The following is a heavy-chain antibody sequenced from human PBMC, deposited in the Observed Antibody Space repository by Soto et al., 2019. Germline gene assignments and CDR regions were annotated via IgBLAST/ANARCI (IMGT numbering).Heavy chain of an antibody. Sequence: ASVKVSCKASGYTLSQLSIHWVRQAPGKGPEWMGGFDRKDGEIIYEEKFQGRVTMTEDTSTDTAYLDLTSLRSEDTAVYYCAIGVSGFDYWGQGTQVTVSS. V-gene: IGHV1-24*01. CDR1: GYTLSQLS. CDR3: AIGVSGFDY. D-gene: IGHD6-19*01. J-gene: IGHJ4*02. CDR2: FDRKDGEI.